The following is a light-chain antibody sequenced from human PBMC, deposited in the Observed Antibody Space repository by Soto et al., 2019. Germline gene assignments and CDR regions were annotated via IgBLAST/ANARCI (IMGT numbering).Light chain of an antibody. CDR2: AAS. J-gene: IGKJ4*01. CDR3: QQCYSDPLT. Sequence: DIQLTQSPTFLSASVGDRVTITCRASQGIKNYLGWYQQKPGKAPKFLIYAASSLQSGVPSRFSGSGSGTEFTLTIGSLQPEDFATYYCQQCYSDPLTFGGGTKVEIK. CDR1: QGIKNY. V-gene: IGKV1-9*01.